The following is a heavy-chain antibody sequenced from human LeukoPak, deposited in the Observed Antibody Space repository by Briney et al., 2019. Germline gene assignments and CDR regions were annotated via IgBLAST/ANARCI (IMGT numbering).Heavy chain of an antibody. D-gene: IGHD3-3*01. Sequence: GESLKISCKGSGYSFTSYWIGWVRQMPGKGLEWMGIIYPGDSDTRYSPFFQGQVTISADKSISTAYLQWSSLKASDTAMYYCARRGDFWSGYRSYYFDYWGQGTLVTVSS. CDR2: IYPGDSDT. V-gene: IGHV5-51*01. CDR3: ARRGDFWSGYRSYYFDY. CDR1: GYSFTSYW. J-gene: IGHJ4*02.